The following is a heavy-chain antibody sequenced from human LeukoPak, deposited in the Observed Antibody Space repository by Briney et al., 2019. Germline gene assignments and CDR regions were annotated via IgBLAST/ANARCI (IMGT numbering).Heavy chain of an antibody. CDR1: GFTFRTYD. J-gene: IGHJ6*04. CDR3: ARAPASSGGQARDYYGMDV. V-gene: IGHV3-13*01. CDR2: IGTLGDT. D-gene: IGHD6-25*01. Sequence: GGSLRLSCAASGFTFRTYDMHWVRQAPGKGLEWVSVIGTLGDTYYPGSVKGRFTISRENAKNSLYLQMNSLRVGDTAVYYCARAPASSGGQARDYYGMDVWGKGTTVTVSS.